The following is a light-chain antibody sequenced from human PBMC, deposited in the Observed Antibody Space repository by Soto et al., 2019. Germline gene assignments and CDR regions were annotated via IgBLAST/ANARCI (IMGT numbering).Light chain of an antibody. J-gene: IGKJ1*01. CDR1: QIVSDNY. CDR3: QQRSNWPSGT. CDR2: DAS. V-gene: IGKV3-11*01. Sequence: EILLTQSPGTLSLSPGERATPSCRASQIVSDNYLAWYQQKPGQAPRLLIYDASNRATGIPARFSGSGSGTDFTLTISSLEPEDFAVYYCQQRSNWPSGTFGQGTKVDIK.